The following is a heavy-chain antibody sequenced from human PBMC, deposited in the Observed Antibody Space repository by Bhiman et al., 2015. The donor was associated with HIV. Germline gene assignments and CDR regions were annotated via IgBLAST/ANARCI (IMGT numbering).Heavy chain of an antibody. D-gene: IGHD3-10*01. CDR2: ISYDGTNK. Sequence: QVQLMESGGGVVQPGRSLWLSCAASGFTFSSYAMHWVRQAPGKGLEWVVVISYDGTNKYYADSVKGRFTISRDNSENTLYLQMNSLRAEDTAVYYCARERDYYGSGSYVPLYYMDVWGKGTTVTVSS. J-gene: IGHJ6*03. CDR3: ARERDYYGSGSYVPLYYMDV. V-gene: IGHV3-30*04. CDR1: GFTFSSYA.